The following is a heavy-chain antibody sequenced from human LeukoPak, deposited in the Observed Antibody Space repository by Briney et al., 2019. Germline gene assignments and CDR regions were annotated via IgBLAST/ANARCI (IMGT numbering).Heavy chain of an antibody. Sequence: PSETLSLTCTVSGGSISGSSYFWGWIRQPPGKGLEWIASIYYGGSTFFNPSLKSRVTISVDTSKNQFSLKLSSVTAADTAVYYCARHGQDVWHFDYWGQGTLVTVSS. V-gene: IGHV4-39*01. CDR3: ARHGQDVWHFDY. J-gene: IGHJ4*02. CDR1: GGSISGSSYF. CDR2: IYYGGST.